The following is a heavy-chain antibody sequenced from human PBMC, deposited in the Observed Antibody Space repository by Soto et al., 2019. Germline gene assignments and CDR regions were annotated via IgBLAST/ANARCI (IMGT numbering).Heavy chain of an antibody. CDR3: GRARGTSWDNWFDP. CDR2: IIPLFGTT. CDR1: GGNFTNYG. V-gene: IGHV1-69*13. Sequence: GASVKVSCKASGGNFTNYGISWVRQAPGQGLEWMGGIIPLFGTTNYAQKFRGRVTVTADESTSTAYMELNSLRSEDTAIYFCGRARGTSWDNWFDPWGQGTLVTVSS. D-gene: IGHD1-26*01. J-gene: IGHJ5*02.